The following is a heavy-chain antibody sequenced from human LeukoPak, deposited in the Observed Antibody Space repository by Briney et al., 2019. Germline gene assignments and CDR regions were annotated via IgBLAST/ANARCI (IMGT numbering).Heavy chain of an antibody. CDR2: ISYDGSNK. D-gene: IGHD3-10*01. Sequence: RSLSLSCAASGFTFSSYAMHWVRQAPGKGLEWVAVISYDGSNKYYADSVKGRFTISRDNSKNTLYLQMNSLRAEDTAVYYCARDDYGSEKHFDYWGQGTLVTVSS. CDR3: ARDDYGSEKHFDY. CDR1: GFTFSSYA. J-gene: IGHJ4*02. V-gene: IGHV3-30-3*01.